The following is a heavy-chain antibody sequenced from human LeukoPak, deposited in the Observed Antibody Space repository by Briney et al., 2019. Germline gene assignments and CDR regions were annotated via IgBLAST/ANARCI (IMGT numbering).Heavy chain of an antibody. Sequence: GGSLRLSCAASGFTFSSYGMHWVRQAPGKGLEWVAVIWYVGNNEYYADSVKGRFTISRDNAKNSLYLQMNSLRAEDTAVYYCARKMGRDGVVIHDAFDIWGQGTMVTVSS. V-gene: IGHV3-33*01. CDR3: ARKMGRDGVVIHDAFDI. J-gene: IGHJ3*02. CDR2: IWYVGNNE. D-gene: IGHD3-3*01. CDR1: GFTFSSYG.